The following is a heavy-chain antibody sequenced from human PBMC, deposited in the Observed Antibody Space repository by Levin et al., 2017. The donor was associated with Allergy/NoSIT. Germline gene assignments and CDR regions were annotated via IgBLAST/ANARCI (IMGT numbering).Heavy chain of an antibody. V-gene: IGHV3-30*18. CDR1: GFTFSSYG. CDR2: ISYDGSNK. Sequence: GGSLRLSCAASGFTFSSYGMHWVRQAPGKGLEWVAVISYDGSNKYYADSVKGRFTISRDNSKNTLYLQMNSLRAEDTAVYYCAKDARHKYYYGSGSYYIGAFDIWGQGTMVTVSS. CDR3: AKDARHKYYYGSGSYYIGAFDI. D-gene: IGHD3-10*01. J-gene: IGHJ3*02.